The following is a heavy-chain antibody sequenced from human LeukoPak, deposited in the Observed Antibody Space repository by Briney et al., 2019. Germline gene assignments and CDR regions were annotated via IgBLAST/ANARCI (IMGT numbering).Heavy chain of an antibody. CDR3: ARVKIDRASGSSYPFDY. Sequence: SQTLSLTCTVSGDSISSRDYYWSWIRQHPGKGLEWLGYIYYSGTSDYNLSLERGVTISVDTSKNQFSLKMSSVTAADTAVYYCARVKIDRASGSSYPFDYWGQGTLVPVPS. CDR2: IYYSGTS. CDR1: GDSISSRDYY. V-gene: IGHV4-31*03. D-gene: IGHD3-10*01. J-gene: IGHJ4*02.